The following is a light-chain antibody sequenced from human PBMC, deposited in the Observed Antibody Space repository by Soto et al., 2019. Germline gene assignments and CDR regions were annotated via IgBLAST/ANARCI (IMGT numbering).Light chain of an antibody. Sequence: EIVFTQSPATLSVSPGERATLSCRASQSVTSYLAWYQQKPGQAPRLLIYDVSNRASGIPARFSGSGSETDFTLTISSLEPGDFAVYYCQHRSDWPLTFGQGTRLEI. J-gene: IGKJ5*01. CDR3: QHRSDWPLT. CDR1: QSVTSY. CDR2: DVS. V-gene: IGKV3-11*01.